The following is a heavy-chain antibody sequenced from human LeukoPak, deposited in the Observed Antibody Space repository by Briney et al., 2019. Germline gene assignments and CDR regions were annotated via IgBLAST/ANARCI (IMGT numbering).Heavy chain of an antibody. V-gene: IGHV3-23*01. CDR3: AKGPYYGSGSYDSY. D-gene: IGHD3-10*01. CDR2: ISDSGGST. J-gene: IGHJ4*02. CDR1: GFTFTNYA. Sequence: GGSLRLPCAASGFTFTNYAMSWVRQAPGKGLEWVSTISDSGGSTYYADSVKGRFTISRDNSKNTLYLQMNSLRAEDTAVYYCAKGPYYGSGSYDSYWGQGTLVTVSS.